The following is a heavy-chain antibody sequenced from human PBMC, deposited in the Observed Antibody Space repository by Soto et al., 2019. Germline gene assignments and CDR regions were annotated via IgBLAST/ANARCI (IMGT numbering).Heavy chain of an antibody. CDR3: ARESGELELPYYYYGMDV. Sequence: QVQLVQSGAEVKKPGSSVKVYCKASGGTFSSYAISWVRQAPGQGLEWMGGIIPIFGTANYAQKFQGRVTITADESTSTAYMELSSLRSEDTAVYYCARESGELELPYYYYGMDVWGQGTTVTVSS. V-gene: IGHV1-69*01. CDR2: IIPIFGTA. J-gene: IGHJ6*02. CDR1: GGTFSSYA. D-gene: IGHD1-7*01.